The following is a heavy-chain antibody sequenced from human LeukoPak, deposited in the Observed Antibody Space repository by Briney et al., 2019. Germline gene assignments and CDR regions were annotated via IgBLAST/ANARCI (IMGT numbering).Heavy chain of an antibody. D-gene: IGHD3-10*01. CDR2: INHSGST. J-gene: IGHJ6*03. V-gene: IGHV4-34*01. CDR3: ARGLKESYYYYMDV. CDR1: GGSFRGYY. Sequence: SETLSLTCAVYGGSFRGYYWSWIRQPPGKGLEWIGEINHSGSTNYNPSLKSRVTISVDTSKKQFSLKLSSVTAADTAAYYCARGLKESYYYYMDVWGKGTTVTVPS.